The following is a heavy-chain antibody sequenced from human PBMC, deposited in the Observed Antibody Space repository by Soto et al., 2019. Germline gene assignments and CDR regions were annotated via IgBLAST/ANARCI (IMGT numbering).Heavy chain of an antibody. CDR2: INSDGSST. Sequence: GSLRLSCAASGFTFSSYWMHWVRQAPGKGLVWVSRINSDGSSTSYADSVKGRFTIFRDNAKNTLYLQMNSLRAEDTAVYYCARDHEQWLVPWFDPWGQGTLVTVSS. J-gene: IGHJ5*02. D-gene: IGHD6-19*01. CDR3: ARDHEQWLVPWFDP. CDR1: GFTFSSYW. V-gene: IGHV3-74*01.